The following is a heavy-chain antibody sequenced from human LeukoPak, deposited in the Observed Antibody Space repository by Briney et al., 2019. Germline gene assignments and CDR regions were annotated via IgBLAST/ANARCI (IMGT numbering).Heavy chain of an antibody. CDR3: AREGGAAGRLYYFDY. V-gene: IGHV3-30-3*01. CDR1: GFSFSIYA. D-gene: IGHD1-14*01. J-gene: IGHJ4*02. CDR2: ISYDGSNI. Sequence: SGGSLRFSCAASGFSFSIYALHWVCQAPGKGLEWVAVISYDGSNIYYADSVKGRFTISRDNSKNTLYLHMNSLRVEDTAVYYCAREGGAAGRLYYFDYWGQGTLITVSS.